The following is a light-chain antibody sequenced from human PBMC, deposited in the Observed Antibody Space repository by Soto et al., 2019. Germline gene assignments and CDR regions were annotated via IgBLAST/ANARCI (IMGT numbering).Light chain of an antibody. CDR2: GAS. J-gene: IGKJ2*01. V-gene: IGKV3-20*01. CDR1: QSVRSSY. Sequence: EIVLTQSPGTLSLSPGERATLSCRASQSVRSSYLAWYQQKPGQAPRLLIYGASSRATGIPDRFSGSGSGTDFTLTMSRLGPEDFAVYYCQQYGSSPYTFGQGTKLEIK. CDR3: QQYGSSPYT.